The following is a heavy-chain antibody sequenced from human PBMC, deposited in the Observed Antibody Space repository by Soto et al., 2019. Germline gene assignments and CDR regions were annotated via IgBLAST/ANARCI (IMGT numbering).Heavy chain of an antibody. J-gene: IGHJ6*03. D-gene: IGHD2-21*01. Sequence: GGSLRLSCAASGFTFSSYAMSWVRQAPGKGLEWVSAISGSGGSTYYADSVKGRFTISRDNSKNTLYLQMNSLRAEDTAVYYCAKRPYCGGDCSTEYYYYMDVWGKGTTVTVSS. CDR3: AKRPYCGGDCSTEYYYYMDV. V-gene: IGHV3-23*01. CDR1: GFTFSSYA. CDR2: ISGSGGST.